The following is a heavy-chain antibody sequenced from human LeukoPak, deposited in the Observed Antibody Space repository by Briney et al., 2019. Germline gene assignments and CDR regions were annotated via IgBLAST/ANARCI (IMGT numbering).Heavy chain of an antibody. Sequence: SETLSLTCTVSGYSIGSGYYWGWIRQPPGKGLGWIGSIYHSGGTYYNPPLKSRVTISVDTSKNQFSLKLSSVTAADTAVYYCARGGTYYYGSGSYLNYWGQGTLVTVSS. V-gene: IGHV4-38-2*02. CDR2: IYHSGGT. J-gene: IGHJ4*02. CDR3: ARGGTYYYGSGSYLNY. D-gene: IGHD3-10*01. CDR1: GYSIGSGYY.